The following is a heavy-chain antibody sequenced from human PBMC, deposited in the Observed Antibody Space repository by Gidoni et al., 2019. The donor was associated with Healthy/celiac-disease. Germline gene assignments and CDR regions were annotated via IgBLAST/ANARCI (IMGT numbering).Heavy chain of an antibody. CDR3: ARTVGGKGPEDYYYYYGMDV. Sequence: EVQLVQSGAEVKKPGESLKISCKGSGYSFTSYCIGWVRQMPGKGLEWMGIIYPGDSDTRYSPSFQGQVTISADKSISTAYLQWSSLKASDTAMYYCARTVGGKGPEDYYYYYGMDVWGQGTTVTVSS. CDR2: IYPGDSDT. V-gene: IGHV5-51*01. CDR1: GYSFTSYC. D-gene: IGHD1-26*01. J-gene: IGHJ6*02.